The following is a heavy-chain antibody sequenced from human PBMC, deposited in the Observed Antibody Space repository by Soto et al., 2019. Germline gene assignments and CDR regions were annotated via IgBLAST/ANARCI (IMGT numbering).Heavy chain of an antibody. J-gene: IGHJ6*03. CDR3: ATNGYYGSGSYYKSYYYYMDV. CDR1: GYTLTELS. D-gene: IGHD3-10*01. CDR2: FDPEDGET. V-gene: IGHV1-24*01. Sequence: ASVKVSCKVSGYTLTELSMHWVRQAPGKGLEWMGGFDPEDGETIYAQKFQGRVTMTEDTSTGTAYMELSSLRSEDTAVYYCATNGYYGSGSYYKSYYYYMDVWGKGTTVTVSS.